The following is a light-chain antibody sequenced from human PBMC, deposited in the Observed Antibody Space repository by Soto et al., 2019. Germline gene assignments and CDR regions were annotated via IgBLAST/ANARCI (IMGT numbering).Light chain of an antibody. J-gene: IGKJ5*01. CDR2: GAS. CDR1: HSVGTN. V-gene: IGKV3-15*01. Sequence: LTQSPDTLSVSPGDRVTLSCRASHSVGTNLAWYQQKPGQAPSLLIYGASASATDVHVRFSGSGSGTEFTLTIRSLKSEDFATYYCQQYNTYSTVGQGTRREI. CDR3: QQYNTYST.